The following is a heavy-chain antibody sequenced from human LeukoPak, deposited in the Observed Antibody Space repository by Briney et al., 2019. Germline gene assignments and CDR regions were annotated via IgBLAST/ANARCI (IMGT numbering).Heavy chain of an antibody. V-gene: IGHV3-21*01. Sequence: PGGSLRLSCAASGFTFSSYSMNWVRQAPGKGLEWVSSISSSSSYIYYADSAKGRFTISRDNAKNSLYLQMNSLRAEDTAVYYCAINRRLYSSSWYPFDYWGQGTLVTVSS. CDR1: GFTFSSYS. J-gene: IGHJ4*02. CDR3: AINRRLYSSSWYPFDY. CDR2: ISSSSSYI. D-gene: IGHD6-13*01.